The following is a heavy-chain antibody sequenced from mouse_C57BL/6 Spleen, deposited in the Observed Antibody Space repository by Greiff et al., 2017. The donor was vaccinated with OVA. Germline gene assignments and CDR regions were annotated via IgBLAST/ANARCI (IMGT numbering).Heavy chain of an antibody. CDR1: GYTFTSYW. CDR3: ARRYYGSSYGFDY. Sequence: VQLQQPGAELVMPGASVKLSCKASGYTFTSYWMHWVKQRPGQGLEWIGEIDPSDSYTNYNQKFKGKSTLTVDKSSSTAYMQLSSLTSEDSAVYYCARRYYGSSYGFDYWGQGTTLTVSS. D-gene: IGHD1-1*01. J-gene: IGHJ2*01. V-gene: IGHV1-69*01. CDR2: IDPSDSYT.